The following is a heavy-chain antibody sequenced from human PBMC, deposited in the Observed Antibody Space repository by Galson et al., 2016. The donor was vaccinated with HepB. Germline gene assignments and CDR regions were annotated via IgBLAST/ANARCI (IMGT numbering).Heavy chain of an antibody. CDR2: ISSSSSTK. Sequence: SLRLSCAASGFTFSSYSMYWVRQAPGKGLEWVSYISSSSSTKYYADSVKGRFTISRDNAKNSLYLQMNSLRDEDTAVYYCAREIPSRGKSDYWGQETLVTVSS. CDR1: GFTFSSYS. CDR3: AREIPSRGKSDY. J-gene: IGHJ4*02. D-gene: IGHD3-10*01. V-gene: IGHV3-48*02.